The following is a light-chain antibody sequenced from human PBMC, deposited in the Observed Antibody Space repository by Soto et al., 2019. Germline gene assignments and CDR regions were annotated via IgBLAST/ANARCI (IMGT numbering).Light chain of an antibody. CDR2: GNS. CDR3: QSYDSSLRDVV. J-gene: IGLJ2*01. CDR1: SSNIGAGYD. V-gene: IGLV1-40*01. Sequence: QSVLTQPPSVSGAPGQRVTISCTGSSSNIGAGYDVHWYQQIPGTAPKLLIYGNSNRPSGVPDRFSGSKSGTSASLAITGLQAEDEADYYCQSYDSSLRDVVFGGGTKLTVL.